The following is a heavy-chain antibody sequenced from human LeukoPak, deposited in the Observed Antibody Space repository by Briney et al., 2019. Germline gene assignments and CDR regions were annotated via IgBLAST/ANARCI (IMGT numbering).Heavy chain of an antibody. Sequence: PGGSLRLSCAASGFTFSDHYMDWLRQAPGKGLEWVGRTRNKANSYTTEYAASVKGRFTISRDDSKNSLYLQMNSLKTEDTAVYYCAILTTAKTGFDYWGQGTLVTVSS. D-gene: IGHD4/OR15-4a*01. V-gene: IGHV3-72*01. CDR2: TRNKANSYTT. CDR1: GFTFSDHY. CDR3: AILTTAKTGFDY. J-gene: IGHJ4*02.